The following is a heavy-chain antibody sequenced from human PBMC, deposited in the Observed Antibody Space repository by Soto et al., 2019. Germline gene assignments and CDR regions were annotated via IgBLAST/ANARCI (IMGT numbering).Heavy chain of an antibody. D-gene: IGHD6-13*01. J-gene: IGHJ4*02. V-gene: IGHV4-39*01. CDR1: GDSISGSPYF. Sequence: QVQLQESGPGLVMPSETLSLTCTVSGDSISGSPYFWGWIRQPPGKRLEWIGSIFYDGYTLYTPSLKSLVTLSVDTPKNQFSLKLTAVAAADTAIYFCAGLQAAVPHYWGQGILVTVSS. CDR2: IFYDGYT. CDR3: AGLQAAVPHY.